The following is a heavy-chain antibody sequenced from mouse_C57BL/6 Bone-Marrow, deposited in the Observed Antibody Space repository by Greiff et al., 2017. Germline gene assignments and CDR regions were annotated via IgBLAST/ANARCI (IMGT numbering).Heavy chain of an antibody. D-gene: IGHD1-1*01. CDR1: GYTFTSYW. CDR3: ARECLVATDYAMDY. Sequence: LQQPGASVKLSCKASGYTFTSYWMQWVKQRPGQGLEWIGEIDPSDSYTNYNQKFKGKATLTVDTSSSTAYMQLSSLTSEDSAVYYCARECLVATDYAMDYWGQGTSVTVSS. V-gene: IGHV1-50*01. CDR2: IDPSDSYT. J-gene: IGHJ4*01.